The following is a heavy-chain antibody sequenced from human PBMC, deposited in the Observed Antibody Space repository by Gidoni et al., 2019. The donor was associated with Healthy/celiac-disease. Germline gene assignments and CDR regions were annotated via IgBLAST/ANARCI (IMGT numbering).Heavy chain of an antibody. CDR1: GYTFTSYA. Sequence: QVQLVQSGAEVKKPGASVKVSCKASGYTFTSYAMHWVRQAPGQRLEWMGWINAGNGNTKYSQKFQGRVTITSDTSASTAYMELSSLRSEDTAVYYCARVPPAGYGDYLNWFDPWGQGTLVTVSS. V-gene: IGHV1-3*01. CDR2: INAGNGNT. D-gene: IGHD4-17*01. J-gene: IGHJ5*02. CDR3: ARVPPAGYGDYLNWFDP.